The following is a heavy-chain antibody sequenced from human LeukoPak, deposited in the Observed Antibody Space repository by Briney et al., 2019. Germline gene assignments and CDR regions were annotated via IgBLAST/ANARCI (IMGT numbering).Heavy chain of an antibody. CDR3: ARVSGYSYGYYYYYYMDV. CDR1: GGSISSYY. D-gene: IGHD5-18*01. Sequence: SETLSLTCTVSGGSISSYYWSWIRQPAGKGLEWIGRIYTSGSTNYNPSLKSRVTMSVDTSKNQFSLELSSVTAADTAVYYCARVSGYSYGYYYYYYMDVWGKGTTVTVSS. J-gene: IGHJ6*03. CDR2: IYTSGST. V-gene: IGHV4-4*07.